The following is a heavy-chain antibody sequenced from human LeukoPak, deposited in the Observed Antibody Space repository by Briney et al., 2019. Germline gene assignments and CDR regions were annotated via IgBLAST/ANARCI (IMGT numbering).Heavy chain of an antibody. CDR2: ISGSGGST. Sequence: PGGSLRLSCAASGFTFSSYAMSWVRQAPGKGLEWVSAISGSGGSTYYADSVRGRFTISRDNSKNTLYLQMNSLRAEDTAVYYCAKGRLTDSTSCYLDYWGQGTLVTVSS. CDR3: AKGRLTDSTSCYLDY. V-gene: IGHV3-23*01. CDR1: GFTFSSYA. D-gene: IGHD2-2*01. J-gene: IGHJ4*02.